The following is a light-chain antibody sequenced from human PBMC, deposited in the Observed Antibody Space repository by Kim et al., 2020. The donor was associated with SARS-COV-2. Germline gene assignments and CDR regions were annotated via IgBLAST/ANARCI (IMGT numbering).Light chain of an antibody. CDR1: TSNIGNNG. Sequence: QRVTISCSGNTSNIGNNGVNWYQQLPGKAPKLLIYYDDLLPSGVSGRFSGSKSGTSASLAISGLQSEDEADYFYAAWDDSLNGVVFGGGTKLTVL. J-gene: IGLJ2*01. CDR2: YDD. V-gene: IGLV1-36*01. CDR3: AAWDDSLNGVV.